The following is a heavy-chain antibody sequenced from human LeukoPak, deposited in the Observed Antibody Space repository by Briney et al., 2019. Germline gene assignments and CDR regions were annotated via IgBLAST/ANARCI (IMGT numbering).Heavy chain of an antibody. CDR1: GFTFDDYG. J-gene: IGHJ3*02. D-gene: IGHD3-22*01. Sequence: GGSLRLSCAASGFTFDDYGMSWVRQAPGKGLEWVSGINWNGGSTGYADSVKGRFTISRDNAKNSPYLQMNRLRAEDTALYYCARDIYYDSSGYNDAFDIWGQGTMVTASS. CDR3: ARDIYYDSSGYNDAFDI. CDR2: INWNGGST. V-gene: IGHV3-20*04.